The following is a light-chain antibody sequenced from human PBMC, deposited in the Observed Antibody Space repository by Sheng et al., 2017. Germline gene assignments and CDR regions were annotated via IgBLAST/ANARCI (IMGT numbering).Light chain of an antibody. V-gene: IGKV3-15*01. CDR2: GAS. CDR3: QQYGRSPFV. J-gene: IGKJ4*01. CDR1: RSVSTN. Sequence: EIVMTQSPGTLSVSPGERATLSCWASRSVSTNLAWYQQKPGQSPRLLIYGASTRATGIPARFSGSGSGTDFTLTISSLEPEDCAVYFCQQYGRSPFVFGGGTKVEIK.